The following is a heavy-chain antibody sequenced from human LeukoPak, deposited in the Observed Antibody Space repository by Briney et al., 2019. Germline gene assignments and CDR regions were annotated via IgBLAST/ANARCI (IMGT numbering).Heavy chain of an antibody. CDR3: ARFESSSWYFDY. Sequence: ASVKVSCKASGYTFTGYYMHWVRQAPGQGLEWMGWINPNSGGTNYAQKFQGRVTMTRDTSISTAYMELSRLRSGDTAVYYCARFESSSWYFDYWGQGTLVTVSS. V-gene: IGHV1-2*02. CDR2: INPNSGGT. CDR1: GYTFTGYY. D-gene: IGHD6-13*01. J-gene: IGHJ4*02.